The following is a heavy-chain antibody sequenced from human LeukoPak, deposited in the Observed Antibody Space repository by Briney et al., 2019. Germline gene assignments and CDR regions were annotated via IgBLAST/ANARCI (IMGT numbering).Heavy chain of an antibody. CDR3: ATDREGDPSCYYLV. V-gene: IGHV3-30-3*01. J-gene: IGHJ4*02. CDR1: GFTFSSYA. CDR2: ISYDGSNK. Sequence: PGGSLRLSCAASGFTFSSYAMHWVRQAPGKGLEWVAVISYDGSNKYYADSVKGRFTISRDNSKNTLFLQMNSLRVEDSGVYYCATDREGDPSCYYLVGGQGTLITVSS. D-gene: IGHD3-22*01.